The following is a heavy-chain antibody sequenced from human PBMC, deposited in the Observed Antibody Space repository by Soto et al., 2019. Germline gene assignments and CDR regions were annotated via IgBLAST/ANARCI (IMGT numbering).Heavy chain of an antibody. CDR3: ALVGNYYGSGSYWPNFDY. Sequence: PPETLSLTCAVYGGSFSGYYWSWIRQPPGKGLEWIGEINHSGSTNYNPSLKSRVTISVDTSKNQFSLKLSSVTAADTAVYYCALVGNYYGSGSYWPNFDYWGQGTLVTVSS. D-gene: IGHD3-10*01. J-gene: IGHJ4*02. V-gene: IGHV4-34*01. CDR1: GGSFSGYY. CDR2: INHSGST.